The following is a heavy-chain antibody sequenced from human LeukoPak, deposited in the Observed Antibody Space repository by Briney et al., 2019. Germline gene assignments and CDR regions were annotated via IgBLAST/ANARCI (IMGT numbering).Heavy chain of an antibody. V-gene: IGHV4-59*01. Sequence: SETLSLTCTVSGGSISSYYWSWIRQPPGKGLEWIGYIYYSGSTNYNPSLKSRVTISVDTSKNQFSLKLSSATAADTAVYYCAREGGYSNYLDYWGQGTLVTVSS. CDR1: GGSISSYY. J-gene: IGHJ4*02. CDR3: AREGGYSNYLDY. D-gene: IGHD4-11*01. CDR2: IYYSGST.